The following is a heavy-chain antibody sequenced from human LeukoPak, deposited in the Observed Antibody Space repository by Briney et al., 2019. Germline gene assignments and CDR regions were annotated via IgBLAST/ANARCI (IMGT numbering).Heavy chain of an antibody. J-gene: IGHJ4*02. D-gene: IGHD3-10*01. V-gene: IGHV4-39*01. Sequence: SETLSLTCTVSGGSISSISYYWGWIRQPPGKGLEWIGSIYYSGSTYYNPSLKSRVTISADTSKNQFSLKLSSVTAADTAVYYCARRVTMVRGVTFFDYWGQGTLVTVSS. CDR2: IYYSGST. CDR1: GGSISSISYY. CDR3: ARRVTMVRGVTFFDY.